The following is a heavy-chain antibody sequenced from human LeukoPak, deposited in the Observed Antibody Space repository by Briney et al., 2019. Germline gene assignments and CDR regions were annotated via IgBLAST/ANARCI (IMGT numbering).Heavy chain of an antibody. D-gene: IGHD3-10*01. CDR2: ISYDGSNK. J-gene: IGHJ4*02. Sequence: GRSLRLSCAASGFTFSSYAMHWVRQAPGKGLEWVAVISYDGSNKYYADSVKGRFTISRDNSKNTLYLQMNSLRAEDTAVYYCARDQAIGASIGYYFDYWGQGTLVTVSS. V-gene: IGHV3-30*04. CDR3: ARDQAIGASIGYYFDY. CDR1: GFTFSSYA.